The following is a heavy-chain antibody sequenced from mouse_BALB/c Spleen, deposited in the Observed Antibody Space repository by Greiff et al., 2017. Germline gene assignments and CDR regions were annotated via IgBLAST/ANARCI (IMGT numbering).Heavy chain of an antibody. Sequence: QVQLQQSGPQLVRPGASVKISCKASGYSFTSYWMHWVKQRPGQGLEWIGMIDPSDSETRLNQKFKDKATLTVDKSSSTAYMQLSSPTSEDSAVYYSAREKGISYQAYWGEGTLGTVSA. CDR1: GYSFTSYW. CDR2: IDPSDSET. D-gene: IGHD1-1*01. J-gene: IGHJ3*01. V-gene: IGHV1S127*01. CDR3: AREKGISYQAY.